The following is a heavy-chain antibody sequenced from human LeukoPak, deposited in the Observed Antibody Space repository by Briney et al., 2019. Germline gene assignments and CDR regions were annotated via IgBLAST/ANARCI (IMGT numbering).Heavy chain of an antibody. Sequence: SETLSLTCVVSDYSISSGYHWGWIRQPPGKGLEWIGYTYYSGSTNYNPSLKSQVTISVDTSKNHFSLKLNSVTAADTAVYYCATGYCSGGSCLFDYWGQGTLVTVSS. CDR1: DYSISSGYH. V-gene: IGHV4-61*03. CDR2: TYYSGST. CDR3: ATGYCSGGSCLFDY. J-gene: IGHJ4*02. D-gene: IGHD2-15*01.